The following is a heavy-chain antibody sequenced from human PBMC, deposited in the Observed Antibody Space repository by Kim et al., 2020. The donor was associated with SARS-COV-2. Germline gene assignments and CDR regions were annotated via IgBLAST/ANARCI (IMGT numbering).Heavy chain of an antibody. CDR3: AKAPADGDYYY. CDR2: IWYDGSNK. Sequence: GGSLRLSCAASGFIFRNYGMHWVRQAPGKGLEWVAVIWYDGSNKYYADSVKGRFTISRDNSKNTLYLQMNSLRAEDTAVYHCAKAPADGDYYYWGQGTLVTVSS. D-gene: IGHD4-17*01. J-gene: IGHJ4*02. V-gene: IGHV3-33*06. CDR1: GFIFRNYG.